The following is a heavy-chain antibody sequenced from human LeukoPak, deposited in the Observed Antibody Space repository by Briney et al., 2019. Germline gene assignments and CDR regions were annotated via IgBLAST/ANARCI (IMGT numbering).Heavy chain of an antibody. D-gene: IGHD3-3*01. CDR2: INHSGST. Sequence: SETLSLTCAVYGGSFSGYYWSWIRQPPGKGLEWIGEINHSGSTNYNPSLKSRVTISVDTSKNQFSLKLSSVTAAHTAVYYCARPSRFYFDYWGKGTLVTVSS. CDR3: ARPSRFYFDY. CDR1: GGSFSGYY. J-gene: IGHJ4*02. V-gene: IGHV4-34*01.